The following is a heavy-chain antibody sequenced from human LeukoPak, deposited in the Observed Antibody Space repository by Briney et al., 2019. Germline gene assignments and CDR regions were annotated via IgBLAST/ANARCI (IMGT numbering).Heavy chain of an antibody. CDR1: GGSISNYW. D-gene: IGHD1-26*01. Sequence: RSETLSLTCTVSGGSISNYWWSWIRQPPGKGLEWIGYVFDSGSTNYNPSLKSRVTISVDTSKKQFSLKLSSVTAADTAVFYCARLKSWAPELADYWGQGTLVTVSS. J-gene: IGHJ4*02. V-gene: IGHV4-59*08. CDR2: VFDSGST. CDR3: ARLKSWAPELADY.